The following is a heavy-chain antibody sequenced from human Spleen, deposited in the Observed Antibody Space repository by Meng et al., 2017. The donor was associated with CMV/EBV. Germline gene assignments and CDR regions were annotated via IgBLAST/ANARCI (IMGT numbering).Heavy chain of an antibody. D-gene: IGHD4-17*01. Sequence: VQLQESRPGLVKPSQTLSLTYTVSGGSLSGGNPDWSWIRQHPGKGLEYIGYIYYSGSTYYNPSLKSRVIISVDTSKNQFSLRLNSVTAADTAVYYCASLYGDSSVWYLDLWGRGTLVTVSS. CDR3: ASLYGDSSVWYLDL. CDR2: IYYSGST. J-gene: IGHJ2*01. V-gene: IGHV4-31*03. CDR1: GGSLSGGNPD.